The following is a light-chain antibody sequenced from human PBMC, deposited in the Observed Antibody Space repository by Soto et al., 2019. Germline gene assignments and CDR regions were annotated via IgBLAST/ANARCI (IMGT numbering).Light chain of an antibody. CDR1: QGIDSS. Sequence: ILLTQSPSSLSASVGDRVTITCRASQGIDSSFALYQQKPGKAPKLLIYAASSLQSGVPSRFSGSGSGTEFTLTISSLQSEDFAFYYCQQYTYWPRTFGQGTKVDIK. CDR2: AAS. J-gene: IGKJ1*01. CDR3: QQYTYWPRT. V-gene: IGKV1-9*01.